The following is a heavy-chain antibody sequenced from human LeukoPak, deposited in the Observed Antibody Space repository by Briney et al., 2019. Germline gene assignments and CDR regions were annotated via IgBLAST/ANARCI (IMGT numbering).Heavy chain of an antibody. J-gene: IGHJ4*02. CDR3: AKNGWLRSSGLWGDY. CDR1: GFTFSSYA. Sequence: GGSLRLSCVASGFTFSSYAMTWFRQAPGKGLEWVSSFSGGDGSPYHADSVKGRFTISRDNSKSTLYLQMNSLRAEDTAIYYCAKNGWLRSSGLWGDYWGQGALVTVSS. D-gene: IGHD5-12*01. CDR2: FSGGDGSP. V-gene: IGHV3-23*01.